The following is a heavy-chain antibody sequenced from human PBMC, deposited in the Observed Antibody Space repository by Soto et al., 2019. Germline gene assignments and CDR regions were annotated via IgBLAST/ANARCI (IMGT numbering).Heavy chain of an antibody. Sequence: QVHLVQSGAEVKKPGASVKVSCKASGYTFTSYGITWVRQAPGQGLEWMGWISAHNGNTDYAQKLQGRAIVTRDTSTSTAYMELRSLRSDDTAVYYCARGRSGDYWGQGALVTVSS. CDR2: ISAHNGNT. J-gene: IGHJ4*02. V-gene: IGHV1-18*01. CDR1: GYTFTSYG. CDR3: ARGRSGDY.